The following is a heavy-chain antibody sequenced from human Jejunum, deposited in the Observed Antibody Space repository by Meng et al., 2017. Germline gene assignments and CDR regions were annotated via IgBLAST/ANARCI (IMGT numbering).Heavy chain of an antibody. CDR3: ARRKVGHGLDV. CDR1: GFTFSSDW. J-gene: IGHJ6*02. CDR2: INSDGSSI. V-gene: IGHV3-74*01. Sequence: SCAASGFTFSSDWMHWVRQAPGKGLVWVSRINSDGSSISYVDSVKGRFTISRDNAKNTLYLEMNSLRAEDTALYYCARRKVGHGLDVWGQGTTVTVSS.